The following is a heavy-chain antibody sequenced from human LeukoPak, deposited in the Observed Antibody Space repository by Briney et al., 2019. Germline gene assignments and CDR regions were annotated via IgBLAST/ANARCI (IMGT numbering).Heavy chain of an antibody. D-gene: IGHD3-22*01. CDR2: IYHSGST. CDR1: GGSISSGGYS. V-gene: IGHV4-30-2*01. J-gene: IGHJ4*02. Sequence: SETLSLTCAVSGGSISSGGYSWSWIRQPPGKGLEWIGYIYHSGSTYYNPPLKSRVTISVDRSKNQFSLKLSSVTAADTAVYYCASRYYYDSSGYYYGPDYWGQGTLVTVSS. CDR3: ASRYYYDSSGYYYGPDY.